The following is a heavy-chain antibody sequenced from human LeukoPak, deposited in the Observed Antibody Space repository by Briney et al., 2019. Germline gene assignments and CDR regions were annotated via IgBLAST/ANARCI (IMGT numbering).Heavy chain of an antibody. Sequence: GGSLRLSCAASGFTFSSYGMHWVRQAPGKGLEWVAVIWYDGSNKYYADSVKGRFTISRDNSKNTLYLQMNSLRAEDTAVYYCAKTTVVIRPYYFDYWGQGTLVTVSS. CDR2: IWYDGSNK. J-gene: IGHJ4*02. D-gene: IGHD4-23*01. CDR1: GFTFSSYG. V-gene: IGHV3-33*06. CDR3: AKTTVVIRPYYFDY.